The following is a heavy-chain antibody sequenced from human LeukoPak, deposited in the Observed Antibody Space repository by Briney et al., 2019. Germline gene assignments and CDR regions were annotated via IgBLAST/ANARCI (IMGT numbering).Heavy chain of an antibody. J-gene: IGHJ4*02. Sequence: GGSLRLSCAASGFTFSSYWMSWVRQAPGKGLEWLAFISFDGTNTYADSVKGRFTISRDNSKYTVNLQMSSLSADDMAVYFCARATSYYDNSASGYWGQGTLVTVSS. V-gene: IGHV3-30*03. CDR3: ARATSYYDNSASGY. D-gene: IGHD3-16*01. CDR2: ISFDGTNT. CDR1: GFTFSSYW.